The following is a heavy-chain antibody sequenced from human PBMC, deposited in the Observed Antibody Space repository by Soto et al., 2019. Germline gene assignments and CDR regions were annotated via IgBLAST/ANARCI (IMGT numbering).Heavy chain of an antibody. D-gene: IGHD4-17*01. CDR3: AKDLLVREGSSTTVGWFDP. J-gene: IGHJ5*02. Sequence: GGSLRLSCAASGFTFSSYAMSWVRQAPGKGLEWVSAISGSGGSTYYADSVKGRFTISRDNSKSTLYLQMNSLRAEDTAVYYCAKDLLVREGSSTTVGWFDPWGQGTLVTVSS. CDR2: ISGSGGST. V-gene: IGHV3-23*01. CDR1: GFTFSSYA.